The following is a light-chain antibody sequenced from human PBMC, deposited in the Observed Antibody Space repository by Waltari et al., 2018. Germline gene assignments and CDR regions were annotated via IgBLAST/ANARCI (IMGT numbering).Light chain of an antibody. CDR2: DTS. CDR3: QMYVRLPVT. V-gene: IGKV3-20*01. Sequence: IVLTQSPGTLALSPGERATLSRRASQSVGRALAWYQQKPGQAPRLLIYDTSTRATGIPDRFSGSGSGTDFSLTISRVEPEDFAVYYCQMYVRLPVTFGQGTKVEVK. J-gene: IGKJ1*01. CDR1: QSVGRA.